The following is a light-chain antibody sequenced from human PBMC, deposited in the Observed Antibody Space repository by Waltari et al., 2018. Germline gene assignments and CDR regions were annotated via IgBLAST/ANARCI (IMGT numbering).Light chain of an antibody. Sequence: QSALTQPPSASGSPGQSVTISCTGTSSDVGGYNFVSWYQQHPGKVPKLMIYDVSKRLAGVPDRFSGSKSGNTASLTVSGLQAGDEADYYCSSYAGSNNVFGTGTKVTVL. V-gene: IGLV2-8*01. CDR1: SSDVGGYNF. J-gene: IGLJ1*01. CDR2: DVS. CDR3: SSYAGSNNV.